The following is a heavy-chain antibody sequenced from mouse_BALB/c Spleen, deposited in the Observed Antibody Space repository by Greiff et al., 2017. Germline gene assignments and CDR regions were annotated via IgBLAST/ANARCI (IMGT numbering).Heavy chain of an antibody. Sequence: EVKLMESGGGLVQPGGSLRLSCATSGFTFTDYYMSWVRQPPGKALEWLGFIRNKANGYTTEYSASVKGRFTISRDNSQSILYLQMNTLRAEDSATYYCARDYRYDGAWFAYWGQGTLVTVSA. J-gene: IGHJ3*01. V-gene: IGHV7-3*02. D-gene: IGHD2-14*01. CDR1: GFTFTDYY. CDR2: IRNKANGYTT. CDR3: ARDYRYDGAWFAY.